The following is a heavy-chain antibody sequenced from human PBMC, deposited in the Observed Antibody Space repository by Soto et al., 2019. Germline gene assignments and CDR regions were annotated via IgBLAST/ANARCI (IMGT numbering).Heavy chain of an antibody. Sequence: GGSLRLSCAASGFTFSSYGMHWVRQAPGKGLEWVAVISYDGSNKYYADSVKGRFTISRDNSKNTLYLQMNSLRAEDTAVYYCAKDQLVAAFDIWGQGTMVTVSS. CDR1: GFTFSSYG. J-gene: IGHJ3*02. V-gene: IGHV3-30*18. CDR3: AKDQLVAAFDI. D-gene: IGHD5-12*01. CDR2: ISYDGSNK.